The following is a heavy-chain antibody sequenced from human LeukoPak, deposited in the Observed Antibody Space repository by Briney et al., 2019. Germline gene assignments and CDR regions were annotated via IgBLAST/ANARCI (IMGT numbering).Heavy chain of an antibody. Sequence: SETLSLTCSVSDDSINSSRWYWGWIRQPPGKGLEWIGIISYSRTTSCNPSLKSRVTMSIDTSKQFSLKLSSVTAADTAVYFCARGTNTLHFDSWGQGALVTVSS. V-gene: IGHV4-39*07. CDR1: DDSINSSRWY. D-gene: IGHD2-15*01. CDR2: ISYSRTT. J-gene: IGHJ4*02. CDR3: ARGTNTLHFDS.